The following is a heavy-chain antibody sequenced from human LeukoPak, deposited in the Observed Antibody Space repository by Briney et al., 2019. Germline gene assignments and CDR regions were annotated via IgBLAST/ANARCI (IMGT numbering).Heavy chain of an antibody. V-gene: IGHV3-23*01. D-gene: IGHD3-16*01. J-gene: IGHJ5*02. Sequence: GGSLRLSCAASGFRFSDFTMTWVRQAPGKGPEWVSAIGGRGGSTYYADSLGGRLTISRDNSKDMVYLQMNSLKVEDTATYYCGKEGGAWGQGTKVTVSS. CDR3: GKEGGA. CDR1: GFRFSDFT. CDR2: IGGRGGST.